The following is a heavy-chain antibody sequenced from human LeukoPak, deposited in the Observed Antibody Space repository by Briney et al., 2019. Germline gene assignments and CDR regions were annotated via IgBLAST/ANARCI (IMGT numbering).Heavy chain of an antibody. CDR2: FEPEDGTT. CDR1: GYTLTELS. V-gene: IGHV1-24*01. J-gene: IGHJ4*02. D-gene: IGHD3-16*02. CDR3: ATDGVITFGGVIIIPFA. Sequence: GASGKVSCKVSGYTLTELSMHWVRHVPGKGLEWMGRFEPEDGTTIYAQKFQGRVPMTEDTSTDTVYMELSSLRSQDTAVYYCATDGVITFGGVIIIPFAWGPGNLITVSS.